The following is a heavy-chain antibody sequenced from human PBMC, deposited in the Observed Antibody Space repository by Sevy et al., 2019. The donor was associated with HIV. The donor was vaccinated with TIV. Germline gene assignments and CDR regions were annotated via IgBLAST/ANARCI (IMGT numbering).Heavy chain of an antibody. CDR3: TCGSGSYYFDN. D-gene: IGHD3-10*01. CDR1: GFTFSGSA. V-gene: IGHV3-73*01. CDR2: IRRNANGDAT. J-gene: IGHJ4*02. Sequence: GGSLRLSCTAFGFTFSGSAMHWVRQASGKGLEWVARIRRNANGDATAYAASVKGRFTISRDDSENTAYLQMNSLKTEDTAVYYSTCGSGSYYFDNWGQGTLVTVSS.